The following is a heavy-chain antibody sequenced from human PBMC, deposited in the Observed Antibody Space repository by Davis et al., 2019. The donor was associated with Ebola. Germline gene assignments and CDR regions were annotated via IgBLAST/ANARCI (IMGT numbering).Heavy chain of an antibody. CDR1: GYTFTSYY. CDR3: ARDNVIGPGDY. Sequence: ASVKVSCKASGYTFTSYYMHWVRQAPGQGLEWMGIINPSGGSTSYAQKFQGRVTMTTDTSTSTAYMELRSLRSDDTAVYYCARDNVIGPGDYWGQGTLVTVSS. CDR2: INPSGGST. D-gene: IGHD3-10*01. V-gene: IGHV1-46*01. J-gene: IGHJ4*02.